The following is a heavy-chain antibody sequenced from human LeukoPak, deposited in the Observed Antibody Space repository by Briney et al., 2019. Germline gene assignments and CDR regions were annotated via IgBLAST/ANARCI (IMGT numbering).Heavy chain of an antibody. Sequence: GGSLRLSCAASGFSVSMKYMTWVRQAPGKGLEWVSVIFSGGTTYYADSVKGRFTVSRDNSKNMMYLQMNSLRAEEAAVYYCARFSGPGMQHYYYYRDVWGTGTTVTVSS. CDR1: GFSVSMKY. CDR2: IFSGGTT. V-gene: IGHV3-53*01. CDR3: ARFSGPGMQHYYYYRDV. D-gene: IGHD3-10*01. J-gene: IGHJ6*03.